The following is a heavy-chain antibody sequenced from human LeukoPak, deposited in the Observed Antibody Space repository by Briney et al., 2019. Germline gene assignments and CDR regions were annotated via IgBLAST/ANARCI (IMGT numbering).Heavy chain of an antibody. D-gene: IGHD3-3*01. Sequence: SETLSLTCTVPGGSISSGGYYWSWIRQPPGKGLEWIGEINHSGSTYYNPSLKSRVTISVDRSKNQFSLKLSSVTAADTAVYYCARTDFWSGYLNWFDPWGQGTLVTVSS. CDR3: ARTDFWSGYLNWFDP. J-gene: IGHJ5*02. CDR1: GGSISSGGYY. V-gene: IGHV4-30-2*01. CDR2: INHSGST.